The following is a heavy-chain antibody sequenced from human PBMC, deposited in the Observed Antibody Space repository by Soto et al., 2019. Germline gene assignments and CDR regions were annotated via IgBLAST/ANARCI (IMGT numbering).Heavy chain of an antibody. CDR2: IKQDGSEK. D-gene: IGHD3-9*01. J-gene: IGHJ4*02. V-gene: IGHV3-7*01. CDR3: ARLGMGIHYYDILTGYYSDY. Sequence: PGGSLRLCCAASGFTFSSYWMSWVRQDPGKGLEWVANIKQDGSEKYYVDSVKGRFTISRDNAKNSLYLQMNSLRAEDTAVYYCARLGMGIHYYDILTGYYSDYWGQGTLVTVSS. CDR1: GFTFSSYW.